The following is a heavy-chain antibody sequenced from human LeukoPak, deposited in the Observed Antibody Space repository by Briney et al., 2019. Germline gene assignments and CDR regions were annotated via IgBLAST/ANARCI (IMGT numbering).Heavy chain of an antibody. V-gene: IGHV1-2*02. CDR3: AIIRQDY. J-gene: IGHJ4*02. CDR2: INPYSGGT. Sequence: VSVKVSCKASGHTFTDYHIHWVRQAPGQGLEWMGWINPYSGGTNFAQKFQGRVSMTRDTSISTAYMELSSLRSDDTAVYYCAIIRQDYWGQGTLVTVSS. CDR1: GHTFTDYH.